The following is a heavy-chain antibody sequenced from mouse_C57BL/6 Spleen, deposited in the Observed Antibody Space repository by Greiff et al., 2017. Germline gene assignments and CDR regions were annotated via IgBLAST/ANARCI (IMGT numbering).Heavy chain of an antibody. CDR1: GFTFSSYT. V-gene: IGHV5-9*01. D-gene: IGHD1-1*01. CDR2: ISGGGGNT. CDR3: ARLDYYGSEDYFDY. Sequence: EVKLVESGGGLVKPGGSLKLSCAASGFTFSSYTMSWVRQTPEKRLEWVATISGGGGNTYYPDSVKGRFTISRDNAKNTLYLQMSSLRSEDTALYYCARLDYYGSEDYFDYWGQGTTLTVSS. J-gene: IGHJ2*01.